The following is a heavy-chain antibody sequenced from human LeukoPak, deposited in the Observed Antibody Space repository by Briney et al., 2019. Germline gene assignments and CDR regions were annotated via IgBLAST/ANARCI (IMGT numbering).Heavy chain of an antibody. CDR1: GYRITTYA. D-gene: IGHD3-10*01. CDR2: INTNTGNP. CDR3: ARDPQVTYYGSGSIDY. V-gene: IGHV7-4-1*02. J-gene: IGHJ4*02. Sequence: ASVKVSCKASGYRITTYAMNWVRRAPGQGLEWMGWINTNTGNPTYAQGFTGRFVFSLDTSVSTAYLQIRSLKAEDTAVYYCARDPQVTYYGSGSIDYWGQGTLVTVSS.